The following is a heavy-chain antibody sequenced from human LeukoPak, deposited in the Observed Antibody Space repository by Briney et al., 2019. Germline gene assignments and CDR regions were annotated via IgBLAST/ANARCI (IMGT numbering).Heavy chain of an antibody. J-gene: IGHJ3*02. V-gene: IGHV1-46*01. Sequence: ASVKVSCKASGYTFTSYYMHWVRQAPGQGLEWMGIINPSGGSTSYAQKFQGRVTMTRDTSTSTVYMELSSLRSEDTAVYYCARDQWGYDSSGYDAFDIWGQGTMVTVSS. D-gene: IGHD3-22*01. CDR3: ARDQWGYDSSGYDAFDI. CDR1: GYTFTSYY. CDR2: INPSGGST.